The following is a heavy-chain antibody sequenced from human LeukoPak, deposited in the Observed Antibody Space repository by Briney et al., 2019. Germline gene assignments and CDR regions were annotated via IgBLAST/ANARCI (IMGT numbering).Heavy chain of an antibody. V-gene: IGHV4-34*01. D-gene: IGHD5-18*01. J-gene: IGHJ5*02. CDR2: INHSGST. CDR3: AGSSYSYGGGIWFDP. Sequence: PSETLSLTCAVYGGSFSGYYWSWIRQPPGKGLEWIGEINHSGSTNYNPSLKSRVTISVDTSKNQFSLKLSSVTAADTAVYYCAGSSYSYGGGIWFDPWGQGTLVTVSS. CDR1: GGSFSGYY.